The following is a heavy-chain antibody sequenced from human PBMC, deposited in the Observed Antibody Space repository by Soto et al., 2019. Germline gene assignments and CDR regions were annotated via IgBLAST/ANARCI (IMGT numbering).Heavy chain of an antibody. CDR1: GGSISDYY. CDR2: MYDSGST. V-gene: IGHV4-4*09. Sequence: SETLSLTCTVSGGSISDYYWSWIRQPPGKGLEWIGYMYDSGSTRYNPSLNSRVTISVDTSNNQFPLNLRSVTAADTAVYYCARNMAYWGQGTLVTVSS. D-gene: IGHD3-10*01. CDR3: ARNMAY. J-gene: IGHJ4*02.